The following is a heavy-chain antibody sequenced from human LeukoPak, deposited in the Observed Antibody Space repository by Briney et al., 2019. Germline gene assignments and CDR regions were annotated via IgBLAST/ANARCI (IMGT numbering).Heavy chain of an antibody. D-gene: IGHD3-10*01. Sequence: SETLSLTCTVSGGSISSGSYYWSWIRQPAGKGLEWIGRIYTSGSTNYNPSLKSRVTISVDTSKNQFSLKLSSVTAADTAVYYCARTKWFGEFDYWGQGTLVTVSS. CDR2: IYTSGST. CDR1: GGSISSGSYY. V-gene: IGHV4-61*02. CDR3: ARTKWFGEFDY. J-gene: IGHJ4*02.